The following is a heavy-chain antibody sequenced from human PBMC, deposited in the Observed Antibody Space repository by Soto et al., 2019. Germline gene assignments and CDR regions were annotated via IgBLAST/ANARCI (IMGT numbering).Heavy chain of an antibody. CDR2: ISSSGSTI. D-gene: IGHD3-10*01. J-gene: IGHJ4*02. CDR1: GFTCSSYE. Sequence: GSLSVSYAASGFTCSSYEMNWVRQVPVKWLEWVSYISSSGSTIYYSDSVKGRFTISRDNAKNSLYLQMNSLRAEDTAVYYCASRYYYGSGAPDYWGQGALVTVSS. V-gene: IGHV3-48*03. CDR3: ASRYYYGSGAPDY.